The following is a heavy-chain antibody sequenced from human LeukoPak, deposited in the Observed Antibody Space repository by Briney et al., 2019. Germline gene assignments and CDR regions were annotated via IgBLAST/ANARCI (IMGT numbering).Heavy chain of an antibody. Sequence: SVKVSCKASGGTFSSYAISWVRQAPGQGLEWMGGIIPIFGTANYAQKFQGRVTITADKSTSTAYMELSSLRSEDTAVYYCARDHDYKGWFDPWGQGTLVTVSS. CDR2: IIPIFGTA. J-gene: IGHJ5*02. V-gene: IGHV1-69*06. CDR3: ARDHDYKGWFDP. CDR1: GGTFSSYA. D-gene: IGHD4-11*01.